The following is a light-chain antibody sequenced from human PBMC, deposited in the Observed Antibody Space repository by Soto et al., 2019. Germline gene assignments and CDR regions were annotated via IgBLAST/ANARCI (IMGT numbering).Light chain of an antibody. J-gene: IGLJ2*01. V-gene: IGLV2-14*03. CDR3: TSYTSSSTVV. CDR2: GVS. Sequence: QSALTQPASVSGSPGQSLTISCTGTSSDVGSYNYVSWYQHHPGKAPKLMIFGVSNRPSGVSNRFSGSMSDNTASLTISGLQAEDEADYYCTSYTSSSTVVFGGGTQLTVL. CDR1: SSDVGSYNY.